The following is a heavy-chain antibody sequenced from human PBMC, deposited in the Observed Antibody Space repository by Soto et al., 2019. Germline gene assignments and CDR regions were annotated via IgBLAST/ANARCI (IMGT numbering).Heavy chain of an antibody. D-gene: IGHD6-19*01. CDR3: AMTQQWGLPLSGGMDV. J-gene: IGHJ6*02. CDR2: ISGGGGDT. CDR1: GFTFSTYG. V-gene: IGHV3-23*01. Sequence: EVQLLESGGGMVQPRGSLRLSCAASGFTFSTYGMSWVRQAPGKGLEWVSVISGGGGDTYYAGSVKGRFTISRDNYKNTLYLDMNSMRAEDTAVYYCAMTQQWGLPLSGGMDVWGQGTTVTVSS.